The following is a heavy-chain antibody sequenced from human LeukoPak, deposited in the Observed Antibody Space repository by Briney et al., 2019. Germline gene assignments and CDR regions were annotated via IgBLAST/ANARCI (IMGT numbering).Heavy chain of an antibody. V-gene: IGHV4-34*01. CDR3: ARHYTDYYDSSGYYFWFDP. CDR1: GGSFSGYY. CDR2: INHSGST. J-gene: IGHJ5*02. D-gene: IGHD3-22*01. Sequence: PSETLSLTCAIYGGSFSGYYWSWIREPPGQELEWIGEINHSGSTNYNPSLKSRVTLSVDTSKSQFSLKLSSVTAADTAVYYCARHYTDYYDSSGYYFWFDPWGQGTLVTVSS.